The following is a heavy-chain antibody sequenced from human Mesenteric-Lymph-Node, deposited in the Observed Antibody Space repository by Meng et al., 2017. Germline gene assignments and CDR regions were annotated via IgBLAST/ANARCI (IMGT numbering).Heavy chain of an antibody. D-gene: IGHD6-19*01. CDR1: GFTFSSYW. J-gene: IGHJ3*02. Sequence: GGSLRLSCAASGFTFSSYWMHWVRQAPGKGLEWVSGISWNSGSIGYADSVKGRFTISRDNAKNSLYLQMNSLRAEDMALYYCAKGASGWYRDAFDIWGQGTMVTVSS. CDR3: AKGASGWYRDAFDI. CDR2: ISWNSGSI. V-gene: IGHV3-9*03.